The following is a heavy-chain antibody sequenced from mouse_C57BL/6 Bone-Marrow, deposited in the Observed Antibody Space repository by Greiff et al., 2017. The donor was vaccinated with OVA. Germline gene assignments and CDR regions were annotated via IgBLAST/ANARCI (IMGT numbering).Heavy chain of an antibody. CDR1: GFTFSSYA. D-gene: IGHD2-4*01. CDR2: ISDGGSYT. V-gene: IGHV5-4*01. CDR3: ARTLYDYADY. J-gene: IGHJ2*01. Sequence: EVHLVESGGGLVKPGGSLKLSCAASGFTFSSYAMSWVRQTPEKRLEWVATISDGGSYTYYPDNVKGRFTISRDNAKNNLYLQMSHLKSEDTAMYYCARTLYDYADYWGQGTTLTVSS.